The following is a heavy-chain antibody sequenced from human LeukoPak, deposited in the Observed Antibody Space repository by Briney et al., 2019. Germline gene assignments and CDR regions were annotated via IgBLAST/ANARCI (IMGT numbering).Heavy chain of an antibody. CDR1: WFTLKRHS. V-gene: IGHV3-48*02. CDR2: ISSSSSTI. D-gene: IGHD5-24*01. J-gene: IGHJ4*02. CDR3: ARVENDY. Sequence: GALRLSFPASWFTLKRHSLDLVRQAPREGLEWVSYISSSSSTIYYADSVKGRFTISRDNAKNSLYLQMNSLRDEDTAVYYCARVENDYWGQGTLVTVSS.